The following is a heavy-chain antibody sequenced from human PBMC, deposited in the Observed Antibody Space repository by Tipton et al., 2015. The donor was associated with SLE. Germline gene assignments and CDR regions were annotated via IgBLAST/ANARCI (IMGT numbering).Heavy chain of an antibody. V-gene: IGHV3-30*02. D-gene: IGHD2-21*01. J-gene: IGHJ3*02. CDR2: IRYDGSNK. CDR1: GFTFSSYG. CDR3: AKVFAVMGAFDI. Sequence: SLRLSCAASGFTFSSYGTHWVRQAPGKGLEWVAFIRYDGSNKYYADSVKGRFTISRDNSKNTLYLQMNSLRAEDTAVYYCAKVFAVMGAFDIWGQGTMVTISS.